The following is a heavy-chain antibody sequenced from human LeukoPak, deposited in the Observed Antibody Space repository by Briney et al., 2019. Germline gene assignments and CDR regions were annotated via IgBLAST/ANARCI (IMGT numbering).Heavy chain of an antibody. V-gene: IGHV3-23*01. J-gene: IGHJ4*02. Sequence: GSLRLSCAASGVTFSSYAMSWVRQAPGKGLEWVSAISGSGGSTYYADSVKGRFTISRDNSKNTLYLQMNSLRAEDTAVYYCAKVRYSSSWYNFDYWGQGTLVTVSS. CDR3: AKVRYSSSWYNFDY. CDR1: GVTFSSYA. D-gene: IGHD6-13*01. CDR2: ISGSGGST.